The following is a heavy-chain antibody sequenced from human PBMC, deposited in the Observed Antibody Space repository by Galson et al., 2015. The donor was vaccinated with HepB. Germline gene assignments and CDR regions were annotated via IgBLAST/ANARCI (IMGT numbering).Heavy chain of an antibody. D-gene: IGHD6-13*01. CDR2: MNPNSGNT. V-gene: IGHV1-8*01. CDR3: ARGHARTFSSWYYHTTAGKGAGTGSRRTYYFDY. CDR1: GYTFTSYD. Sequence: SVKVSCKASGYTFTSYDINWVRQATGQGLEWMGWMNPNSGNTGYAQKFQGRVTMTRNTSISTAYMELSSLRSEDTAVYYCARGHARTFSSWYYHTTAGKGAGTGSRRTYYFDYWGQGTLVTVSS. J-gene: IGHJ4*02.